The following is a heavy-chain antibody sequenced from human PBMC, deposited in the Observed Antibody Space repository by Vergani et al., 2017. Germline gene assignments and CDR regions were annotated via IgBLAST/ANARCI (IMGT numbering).Heavy chain of an antibody. J-gene: IGHJ5*02. V-gene: IGHV2-26*01. CDR2: IFSNDEK. Sequence: QVTLKESGPVLVKPTETLTLTCTVSGFSLSNARMGVSWIRQPPGKALEWLAHIFSNDEKSYITSLKSRLTISKDTSKSQVVLTMTNMDPVDTATYYCALCNYAPNWFDPWGQGTLVTVSS. CDR1: GFSLSNARMG. D-gene: IGHD2-2*01. CDR3: ALCNYAPNWFDP.